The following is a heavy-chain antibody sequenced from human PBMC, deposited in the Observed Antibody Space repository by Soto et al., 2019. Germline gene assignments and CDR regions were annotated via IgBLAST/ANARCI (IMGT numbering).Heavy chain of an antibody. J-gene: IGHJ6*02. CDR3: ARGSYVPNYYYAMDV. Sequence: GGSLRLSCAASGFTFSSYAMSWVRQAPGKGLEWVSPISGSGGSTYYADSVKGRFTISRDNSKNTLYLQMNSLRAEDTAVYYCARGSYVPNYYYAMDVWGQGTKVTVSS. CDR2: ISGSGGST. D-gene: IGHD3-16*01. V-gene: IGHV3-23*01. CDR1: GFTFSSYA.